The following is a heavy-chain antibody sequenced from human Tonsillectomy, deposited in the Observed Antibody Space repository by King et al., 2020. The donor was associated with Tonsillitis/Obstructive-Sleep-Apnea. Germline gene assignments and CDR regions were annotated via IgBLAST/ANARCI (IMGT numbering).Heavy chain of an antibody. J-gene: IGHJ5*02. D-gene: IGHD2-21*01. V-gene: IGHV1-18*01. CDR1: GYTFTNYG. CDR3: ARAGGAINAVIKDP. Sequence: QLVQSGPEVTEPGASVKVSCKASGYTFTNYGISWLRQATGHGLEWMGWISANSGDTNYAQHLQGRVTMTTDTSTTTAHMELRSLRSDDTAVYFCARAGGAINAVIKDPWGQGTLVTVSS. CDR2: ISANSGDT.